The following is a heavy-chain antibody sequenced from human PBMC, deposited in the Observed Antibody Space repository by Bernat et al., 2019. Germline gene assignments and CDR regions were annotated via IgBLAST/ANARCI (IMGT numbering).Heavy chain of an antibody. CDR2: ISGSGDST. CDR1: GFTFSSYA. V-gene: IGHV3-23*04. J-gene: IGHJ5*02. CDR3: AKGPYCSGGSCYWYHWFDP. Sequence: EVQLVESGGNLVQPGGSLRLSCAASGFTFSSYAMTWVRQAPGKGLEWVSAISGSGDSTYYADSVKGRFTISRDSSKNTLFLQMNSLRAEDAAVYYCAKGPYCSGGSCYWYHWFDPWGQGTLVTVSS. D-gene: IGHD2-15*01.